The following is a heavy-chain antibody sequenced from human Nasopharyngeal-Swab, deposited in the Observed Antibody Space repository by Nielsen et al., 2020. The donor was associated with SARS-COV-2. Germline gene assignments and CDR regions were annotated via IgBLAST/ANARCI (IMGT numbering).Heavy chain of an antibody. D-gene: IGHD5-18*01. J-gene: IGHJ4*02. CDR1: GYRFTSYW. CDR3: ARVPYNYGQFYFDY. CDR2: IFPGDSDT. V-gene: IGHV5-51*01. Sequence: GESLKISCKASGYRFTSYWIAWVRQVPGKDLEWMGIIFPGDSDTRYSPSFRGQVTISADKSITTAYLQWSSLKASDTAMYYCARVPYNYGQFYFDYWGQGTLVTVSS.